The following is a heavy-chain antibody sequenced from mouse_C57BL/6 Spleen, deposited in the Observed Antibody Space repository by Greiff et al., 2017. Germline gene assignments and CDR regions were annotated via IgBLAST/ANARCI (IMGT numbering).Heavy chain of an antibody. CDR1: GYTFTSYW. CDR2: IDPSDSET. J-gene: IGHJ2*01. Sequence: QVQLQQPGAELVRPGSSVKLSCKASGYTFTSYWMYWVKQRPIQGLEWIGNIDPSDSETHYNQKFKDKATLTVDKSSSTAYMQLSSLTSEDSAVYYCARGVTYYFDYWGQGTTLTVSS. D-gene: IGHD2-2*01. V-gene: IGHV1-52*01. CDR3: ARGVTYYFDY.